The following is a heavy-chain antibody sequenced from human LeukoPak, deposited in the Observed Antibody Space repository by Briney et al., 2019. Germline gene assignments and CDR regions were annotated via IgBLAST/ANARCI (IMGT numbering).Heavy chain of an antibody. V-gene: IGHV5-51*01. J-gene: IGHJ3*02. CDR3: ASRYYDYLWGSTGDAFDI. D-gene: IGHD3-16*01. Sequence: GESLKISCRGSGYSFSNYWIGWVRQMPGKGLEWMEIIYPGDSNTRYSPSFQGQVTISADKSISTAYLQWSSLKAADTAMYYCASRYYDYLWGSTGDAFDIWGQGTVVTVSS. CDR1: GYSFSNYW. CDR2: IYPGDSNT.